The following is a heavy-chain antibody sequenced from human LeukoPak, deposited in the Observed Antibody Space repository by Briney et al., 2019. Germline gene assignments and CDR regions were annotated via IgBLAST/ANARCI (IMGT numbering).Heavy chain of an antibody. CDR1: GLTFSQYG. CDR2: ISGSGNRT. D-gene: IGHD6-19*01. CDR3: AKASRVAVAGGRFNY. V-gene: IGHV3-23*01. J-gene: IGHJ4*02. Sequence: GGSLRLSCVGSGLTFSQYGVSWVRQVPGKGLEWVSGISGSGNRTYYVDSVKGRFSISRDNSKNTAYLQMNSLRAEDTAVYYCAKASRVAVAGGRFNYWGQGTLVTVSS.